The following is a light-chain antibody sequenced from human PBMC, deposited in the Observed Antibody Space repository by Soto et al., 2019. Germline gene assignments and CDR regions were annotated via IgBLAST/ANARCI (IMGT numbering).Light chain of an antibody. CDR3: SSYAGSNIVV. CDR2: EVS. Sequence: QSALTQPPSASGSPGQSVTISCTGTSSDVGGYNFVSWYQQHPGKAPILMIYEVSERPSGVPDRFSGSKSGNTASLTVSGLQAEDEADYYCSSYAGSNIVVFGGGTKLTVL. J-gene: IGLJ2*01. CDR1: SSDVGGYNF. V-gene: IGLV2-8*01.